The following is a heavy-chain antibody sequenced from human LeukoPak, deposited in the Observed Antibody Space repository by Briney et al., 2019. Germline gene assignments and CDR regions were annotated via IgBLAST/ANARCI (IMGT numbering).Heavy chain of an antibody. CDR1: GFSVSNNY. CDR2: IYSDGTP. Sequence: PGGSLRLSCAASGFSVSNNYMSWVRQAPGKGLEFVSVIYSDGTPFYANSVLGRFTISRDNSKNTFYLQMNSLRAEDTAEYYCARDSSWSYYMDVWGKGTTVTVSS. J-gene: IGHJ6*03. CDR3: ARDSSWSYYMDV. D-gene: IGHD6-13*01. V-gene: IGHV3-53*01.